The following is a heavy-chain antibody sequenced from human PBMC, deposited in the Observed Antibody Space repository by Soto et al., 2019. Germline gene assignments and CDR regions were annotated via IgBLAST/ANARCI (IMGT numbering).Heavy chain of an antibody. CDR2: IIPIFDIT. CDR1: GGTFSSYS. D-gene: IGHD3-3*01. J-gene: IGHJ6*02. V-gene: IGHV1-69*01. CDR3: AKPTEGHYTSNNHCYYDLDL. Sequence: QMQLVQSGAEVKKPGSSVKVSCTASGGTFSSYSISLVRQAPGQGLEWMGGIIPIFDITNYAQKFQGCVTINADEATSTVYMELTSRGPDETAVYYWAKPTEGHYTSNNHCYYDLDLWGQGTKVT.